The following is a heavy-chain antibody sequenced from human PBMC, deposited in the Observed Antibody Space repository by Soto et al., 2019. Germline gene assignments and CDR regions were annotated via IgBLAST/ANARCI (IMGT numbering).Heavy chain of an antibody. CDR3: AHRVLRTVFGLVTTTAIYFDF. Sequence: QITLNESGPTQVKPRQTLTLTCTFSGFSLTTSGVGVGWIRQSPGKATEWLALIYWDDDKRYSPSLKSRLTIPKDTSKNQVVLTMADLDPADTATYYCAHRVLRTVFGLVTTTAIYFDFWGQGTPVAVSS. V-gene: IGHV2-5*02. CDR1: GFSLTTSGVG. D-gene: IGHD3-3*01. J-gene: IGHJ4*02. CDR2: IYWDDDK.